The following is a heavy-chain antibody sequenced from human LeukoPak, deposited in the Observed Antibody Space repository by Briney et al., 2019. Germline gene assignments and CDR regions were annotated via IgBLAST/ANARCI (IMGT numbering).Heavy chain of an antibody. Sequence: ASVKVSCKASGYIFTGYYMHWVRRAPGQGLEWMGWINPNSGGTNYAQKFQGRVTMTRDTPITTAYMELSSLISDDSAVYYCARDYRWGAVAGPDYWGQGTLVTVSS. D-gene: IGHD6-19*01. J-gene: IGHJ4*02. CDR3: ARDYRWGAVAGPDY. V-gene: IGHV1-2*02. CDR2: INPNSGGT. CDR1: GYIFTGYY.